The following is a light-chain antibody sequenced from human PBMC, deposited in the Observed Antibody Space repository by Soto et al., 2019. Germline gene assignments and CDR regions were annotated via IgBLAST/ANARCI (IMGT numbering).Light chain of an antibody. Sequence: DIQMTQSPSTLSASVGDRVTISCRASQKINGWLAWFQQNPGKAPKLRIYKTSNLESGVPPRFSGSGSVTEVTLTISSLQPDDFATYYCQQYNIPWTFGQGTKVEIK. J-gene: IGKJ1*01. CDR1: QKINGW. CDR2: KTS. CDR3: QQYNIPWT. V-gene: IGKV1-5*03.